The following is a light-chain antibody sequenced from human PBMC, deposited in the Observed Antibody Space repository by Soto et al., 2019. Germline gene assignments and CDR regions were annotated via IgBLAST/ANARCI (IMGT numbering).Light chain of an antibody. CDR1: QSVSSY. CDR2: DAS. V-gene: IGKV3-11*01. Sequence: EIVLTQSPATLSLSPGERATLSCRASQSVSSYLAWYQQKPGQAPRLLIYDASNRATGIPARFSGSGSGTDFTLTISSLEPEDFGGDYCQQRSSSPWTLGKGTKVDIK. CDR3: QQRSSSPWT. J-gene: IGKJ1*01.